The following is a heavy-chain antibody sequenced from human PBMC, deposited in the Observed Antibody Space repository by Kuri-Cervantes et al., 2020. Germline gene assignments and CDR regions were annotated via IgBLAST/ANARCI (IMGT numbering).Heavy chain of an antibody. V-gene: IGHV3-23*01. D-gene: IGHD2-15*01. CDR3: AKGNVGYYFDY. CDR2: ITGSGDIT. Sequence: GGSLRLSCSASGFTFSNYAMSWVRQAPGRGLEWVSAITGSGDITYYADSAKGRFTISRDNSKNTLYLQLNSLRAEDTAVYYCAKGNVGYYFDYWGQGTLVTVSS. CDR1: GFTFSNYA. J-gene: IGHJ4*02.